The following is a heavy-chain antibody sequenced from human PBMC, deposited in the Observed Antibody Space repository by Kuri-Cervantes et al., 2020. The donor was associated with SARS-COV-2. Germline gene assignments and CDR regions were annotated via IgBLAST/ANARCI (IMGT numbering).Heavy chain of an antibody. J-gene: IGHJ4*02. CDR2: ISYDGSNK. CDR3: VRDGDHWNFDY. CDR1: GFTFSSYG. V-gene: IGHV3-30*03. D-gene: IGHD1-1*01. Sequence: GESLKISCAASGFTFSSYGMHWVRQAPGEGLEWVAVISYDGSNKYYADSVKGRFTISRDDSKNMLFLQMNSLRAEDTAVYYCVRDGDHWNFDYWGQGTLVTVSS.